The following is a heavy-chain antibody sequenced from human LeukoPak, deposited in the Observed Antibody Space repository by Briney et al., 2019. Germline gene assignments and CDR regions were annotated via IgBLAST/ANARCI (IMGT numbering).Heavy chain of an antibody. D-gene: IGHD3-9*01. V-gene: IGHV4-59*08. Sequence: PSETLSLTCTVSGGSISSYYWSWIRQPPGKGLEWIGYIYYSGSTNYNPSLKSRVTISVDTSKNQFSLKLSSVTAADTAVYYCARYEANYDILTGYTADAFDIWGQGTMVTVSS. J-gene: IGHJ3*02. CDR2: IYYSGST. CDR3: ARYEANYDILTGYTADAFDI. CDR1: GGSISSYY.